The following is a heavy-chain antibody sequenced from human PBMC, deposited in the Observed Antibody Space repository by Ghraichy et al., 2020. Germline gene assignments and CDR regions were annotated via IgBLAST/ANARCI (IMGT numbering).Heavy chain of an antibody. V-gene: IGHV3-23*01. CDR1: VFTFSSYA. CDR2: ISGSGGST. D-gene: IGHD6-13*01. CDR3: AKGGYSSSWAFDY. J-gene: IGHJ4*02. Sequence: GGSLRLSCAASVFTFSSYAMSWVRQAPGKGLEWVSAISGSGGSTYYADSVKGRFTISRDNSKNALYLQMNSLRAEDTAVYYCAKGGYSSSWAFDYWGQGTLVTVSS.